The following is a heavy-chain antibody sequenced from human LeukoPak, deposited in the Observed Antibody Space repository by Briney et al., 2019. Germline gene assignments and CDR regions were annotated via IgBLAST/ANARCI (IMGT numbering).Heavy chain of an antibody. D-gene: IGHD3-16*01. J-gene: IGHJ4*02. CDR2: INTDTRGT. V-gene: IGHV3-74*01. Sequence: GGSLRLSCAASGFTFSDYWMHWVRQAPGKGLVWVSIINTDTRGTYYADSVKGRFTISRDNAKNTLYLQMNSLKAEDTAVYYCARAGAYRFDYWGQGTLVTVSS. CDR1: GFTFSDYW. CDR3: ARAGAYRFDY.